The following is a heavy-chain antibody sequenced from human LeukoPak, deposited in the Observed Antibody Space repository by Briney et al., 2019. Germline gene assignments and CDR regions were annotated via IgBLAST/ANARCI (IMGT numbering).Heavy chain of an antibody. V-gene: IGHV3-30*02. CDR2: IRYDGSNK. D-gene: IGHD3-10*01. Sequence: GGSLRLSCAASGFTFSSYAMHWVRQAPGKGLEWVAFIRYDGSNKYYADSVKGRFTISRDNAKNSLYLQMNSLRAEDTAFYYCARGSMHYMDVWGKGTTVTISS. CDR1: GFTFSSYA. J-gene: IGHJ6*03. CDR3: ARGSMHYMDV.